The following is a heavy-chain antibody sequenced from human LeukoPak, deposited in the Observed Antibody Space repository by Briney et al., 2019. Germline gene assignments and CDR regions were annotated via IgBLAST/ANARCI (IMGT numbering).Heavy chain of an antibody. CDR2: INHRQSS. D-gene: IGHD4-23*01. CDR3: ARVTGYGGDSLRY. CDR1: GGSFTGYY. J-gene: IGHJ4*02. Sequence: SETLSLTCSVDGGSFTGYYWTWIRQAPGKGLEWIGEINHRQSSNYNPSPKSRVTLSIDTSKKQFSLQLTSLTAADTAVCYCARVTGYGGDSLRYWGQGSPVTVSS. V-gene: IGHV4-34*01.